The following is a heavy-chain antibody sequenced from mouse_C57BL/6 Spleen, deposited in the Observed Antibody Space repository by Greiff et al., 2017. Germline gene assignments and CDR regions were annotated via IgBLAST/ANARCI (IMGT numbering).Heavy chain of an antibody. V-gene: IGHV1-82*01. CDR2: IYPGDGDT. J-gene: IGHJ1*03. CDR3: ARDLYWYFDV. Sequence: VQLQQSGPELVKPGASVKISCKASGYAFSSSWMNWVKQRPGQGLEWIGRIYPGDGDTNYNGKFKGKATLTADKSSSTAYMQLSSLTSEDSAVYFCARDLYWYFDVWGTGTTVTVSS. CDR1: GYAFSSSW.